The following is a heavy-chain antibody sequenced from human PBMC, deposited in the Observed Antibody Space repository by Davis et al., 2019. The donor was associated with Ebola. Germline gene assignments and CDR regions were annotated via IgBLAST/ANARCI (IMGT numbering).Heavy chain of an antibody. CDR2: ISLNSGST. Sequence: ASVKVSCKASGGTFSSYGISWVRQAPGQGLEWMGWISLNSGSTKFSHKFQGRVTMTRDTSINTAHMGLSGLRSDDTAVYYCARDDKVMHFDYWGQGTLVTVSS. J-gene: IGHJ4*02. CDR1: GGTFSSYG. D-gene: IGHD3-22*01. CDR3: ARDDKVMHFDY. V-gene: IGHV1-2*02.